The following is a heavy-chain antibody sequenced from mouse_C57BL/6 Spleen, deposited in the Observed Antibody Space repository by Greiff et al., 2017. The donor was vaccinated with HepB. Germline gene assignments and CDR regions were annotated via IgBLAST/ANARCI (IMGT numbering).Heavy chain of an antibody. J-gene: IGHJ2*01. Sequence: EVQRVESGGGLVQPGGSLSLSCAASGFTFTDYYMSWVRQPPGKALEWLGFISNKANGSTTEYSASVKGRFTISRDNSQSILYLQMNALRAEDSATYYCARYGPYYFDDWGKGTTLTVSS. V-gene: IGHV7-3*01. CDR3: ARYGPYYFDD. CDR2: ISNKANGSTT. CDR1: GFTFTDYY.